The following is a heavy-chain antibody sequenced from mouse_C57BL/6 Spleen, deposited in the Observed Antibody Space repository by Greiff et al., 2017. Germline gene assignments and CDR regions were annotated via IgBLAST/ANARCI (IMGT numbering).Heavy chain of an antibody. D-gene: IGHD1-1*01. J-gene: IGHJ1*03. CDR1: GYAFSSYW. CDR3: AREDYGSSHGYFDV. Sequence: VQLQQSGAELVKPGASVKISCKASGYAFSSYWMNWVKQRPGKGLEWIGQIYPGDGDTNYNGKFKGKATLTADKSSSTAYMQLSSLTSEDSAVYFCAREDYGSSHGYFDVWGTGTTVTVSS. CDR2: IYPGDGDT. V-gene: IGHV1-80*01.